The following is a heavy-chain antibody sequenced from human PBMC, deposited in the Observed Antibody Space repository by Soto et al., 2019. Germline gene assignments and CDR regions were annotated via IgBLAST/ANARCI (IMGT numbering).Heavy chain of an antibody. CDR3: AKDRHPDGFWPFDH. CDR1: GFTLSAYT. V-gene: IGHV3-23*01. J-gene: IGHJ4*01. Sequence: EVQLLESGGGLVQPGGSLRLSCAASGFTLSAYTMSWVRQAPGKGLEWVSGVTQDGGSLYADSVRGRFTISRDNSKNKVYLQMNSMRTEDTAMYYCAKDRHPDGFWPFDHWGQGTLIIVSS. D-gene: IGHD3-3*01. CDR2: VTQDGGS.